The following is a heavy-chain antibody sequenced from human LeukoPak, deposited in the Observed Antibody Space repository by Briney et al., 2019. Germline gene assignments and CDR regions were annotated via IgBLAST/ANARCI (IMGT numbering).Heavy chain of an antibody. Sequence: ASVKVSCKASGGTFSSYAISWVRQAPGQGLEWMGRIIPILGIANYAQKFQGRVTITADKSTSTAYVELSSLRSEDTAVYYCARASIPGYYYDSSGYYDFDYWGQGTLVTVSS. V-gene: IGHV1-69*04. CDR2: IIPILGIA. J-gene: IGHJ4*02. CDR1: GGTFSSYA. D-gene: IGHD3-22*01. CDR3: ARASIPGYYYDSSGYYDFDY.